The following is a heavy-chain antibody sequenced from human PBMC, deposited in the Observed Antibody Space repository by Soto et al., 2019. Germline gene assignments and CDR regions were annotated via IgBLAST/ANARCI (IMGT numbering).Heavy chain of an antibody. Sequence: SGATLVTPTQTLTLTCIFSGFSLRTRGEGVGWIRQPPGKALEWLGFLYWNDDKRYSPSLKSRLTITKDTSKNQVVLTMTNMDPVDTATYYCAKSGSSGWYGWFDPWGQGTLVTVSS. CDR2: LYWNDDK. J-gene: IGHJ5*02. D-gene: IGHD6-19*01. V-gene: IGHV2-5*01. CDR3: AKSGSSGWYGWFDP. CDR1: GFSLRTRGEG.